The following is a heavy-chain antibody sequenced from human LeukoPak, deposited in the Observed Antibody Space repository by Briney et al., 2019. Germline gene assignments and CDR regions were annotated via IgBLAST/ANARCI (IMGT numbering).Heavy chain of an antibody. CDR1: GFTFDDYA. CDR2: ISGDGGST. J-gene: IGHJ1*01. V-gene: IGHV3-43*02. CDR3: AKDGRGGDCYYHFQH. Sequence: TGGSLRLSCAASGFTFDDYAMHWVRQAPGKGLEWVSLISGDGGSTYYADSVKGRFTISRDNSKNSLYLQMNSLRTEDTALYYCAKDGRGGDCYYHFQHWGQGTLVTVSS. D-gene: IGHD2-21*02.